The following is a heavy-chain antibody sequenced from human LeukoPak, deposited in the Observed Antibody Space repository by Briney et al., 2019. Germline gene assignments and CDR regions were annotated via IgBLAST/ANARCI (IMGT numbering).Heavy chain of an antibody. Sequence: PSETLSLTCTVSGGSISSSSYYWGWIRQPPGKGLEWIGSIYYSGSTYYNPSLKSRVTISVDTSKNQFSLKLSSVTAADTAVYYCARIVRGLVIIPDYWGQGTLVTVSS. CDR1: GGSISSSSYY. CDR2: IYYSGST. J-gene: IGHJ4*02. V-gene: IGHV4-39*07. CDR3: ARIVRGLVIIPDY. D-gene: IGHD3-9*01.